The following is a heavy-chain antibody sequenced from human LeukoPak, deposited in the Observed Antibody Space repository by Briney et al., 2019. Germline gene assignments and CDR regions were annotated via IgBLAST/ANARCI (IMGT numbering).Heavy chain of an antibody. CDR1: GYTLTELS. CDR2: FDPEDGET. CDR3: ATFQQQRRYAFDI. J-gene: IGHJ3*02. D-gene: IGHD6-13*01. Sequence: ASVKVSCKVSGYTLTELSMQWVRQAPGKGLEWMGGFDPEDGETIYAQKFQGRVTMTEDTSTDTAYMELSSLRSEGTAVYYCATFQQQRRYAFDIWGQGTMVTVSS. V-gene: IGHV1-24*01.